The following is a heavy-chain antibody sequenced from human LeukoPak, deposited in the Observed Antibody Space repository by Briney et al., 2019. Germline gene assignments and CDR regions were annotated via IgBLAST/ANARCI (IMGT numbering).Heavy chain of an antibody. J-gene: IGHJ5*02. CDR2: IWYDGSNK. CDR1: GFTFSSYG. D-gene: IGHD6-6*01. V-gene: IGHV3-33*01. CDR3: VLAARPGGWFDP. Sequence: GGSLRLSCEASGFTFSSYGMHWVCQAPGKGLEWVAVIWYDGSNKYYADSVKGRFTISRDNSKNTLYLQMNSLRAEDTAVYYCVLAARPGGWFDPWGQGTLVTVSS.